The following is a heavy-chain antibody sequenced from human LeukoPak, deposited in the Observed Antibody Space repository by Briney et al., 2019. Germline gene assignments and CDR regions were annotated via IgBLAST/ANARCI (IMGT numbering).Heavy chain of an antibody. Sequence: GGSLRLSCAASGFTFSSYSMNWVRQAPGKGLEWVSYISSISSIIYYADSVKGRFTISRDNAKNSLYLQMNSLRAEDTAVYYCARPSSGYYSSVDSWGQGTLVTVSS. V-gene: IGHV3-48*01. CDR3: ARPSSGYYSSVDS. D-gene: IGHD3-22*01. CDR1: GFTFSSYS. CDR2: ISSISSII. J-gene: IGHJ4*02.